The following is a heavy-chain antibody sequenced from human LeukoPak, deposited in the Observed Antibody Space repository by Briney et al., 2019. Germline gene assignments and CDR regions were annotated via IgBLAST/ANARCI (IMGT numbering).Heavy chain of an antibody. D-gene: IGHD6-19*01. CDR3: ARDQGYSSGTSWFDP. CDR2: IYYSGGT. CDR1: GGSISSYY. Sequence: SETLSLTCTVSGGSISSYYWSWIRQPPGKGLEWIGYIYYSGGTNYNPSLKSRVTISVDTSKNQFSLKPSSVTAADTAVYYCARDQGYSSGTSWFDPWGQGTLVTVSS. V-gene: IGHV4-59*01. J-gene: IGHJ5*02.